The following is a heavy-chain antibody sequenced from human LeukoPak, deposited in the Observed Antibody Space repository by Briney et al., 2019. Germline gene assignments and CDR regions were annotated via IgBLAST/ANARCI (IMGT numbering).Heavy chain of an antibody. CDR1: GGTFSSYA. D-gene: IGHD1-26*01. CDR2: IIPIFGTA. Sequence: SVKVSCKASGGTFSSYAISWVRQAPGQGLEWMGGIIPIFGTANYAQKFQGRVTITADESTSTVYMELSSLRSEDTAVYYCARAIAGGAKVDIWGQGTMVTVSS. CDR3: ARAIAGGAKVDI. V-gene: IGHV1-69*13. J-gene: IGHJ3*02.